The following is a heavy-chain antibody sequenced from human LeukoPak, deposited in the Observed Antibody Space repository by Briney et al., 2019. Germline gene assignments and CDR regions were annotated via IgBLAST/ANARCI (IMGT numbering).Heavy chain of an antibody. Sequence: ASVKVSCKASGYTFTGYYMHWVRQAPGQGLEWMAWINPNSGGTHYAQKFQGRVTMTRDTSISTAYMELSRLRSDDTAVYYCARSSLYYYDSGTYDKVCLDYWGQGTLVTVSS. V-gene: IGHV1-2*02. CDR3: ARSSLYYYDSGTYDKVCLDY. J-gene: IGHJ4*02. CDR2: INPNSGGT. CDR1: GYTFTGYY. D-gene: IGHD3-10*01.